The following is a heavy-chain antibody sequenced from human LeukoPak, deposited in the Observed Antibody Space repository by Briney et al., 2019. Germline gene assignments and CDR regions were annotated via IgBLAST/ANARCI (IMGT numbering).Heavy chain of an antibody. J-gene: IGHJ4*02. Sequence: SETLSLTCAVYGGAFSDYYWSWIRQPPGKGLEWIGEINHSGSTNHNPSLKSRVTISVDTSKNQFSLKLNSVTAADTAVYYCARAGYYYDSSGYYYVRGPFFDYWGQGTLVTVSS. D-gene: IGHD3-22*01. CDR2: INHSGST. CDR1: GGAFSDYY. V-gene: IGHV4-34*01. CDR3: ARAGYYYDSSGYYYVRGPFFDY.